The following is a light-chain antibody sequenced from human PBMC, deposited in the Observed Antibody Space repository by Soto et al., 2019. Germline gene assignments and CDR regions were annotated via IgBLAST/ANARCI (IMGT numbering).Light chain of an antibody. J-gene: IGKJ2*01. CDR3: QQSDSTPRLT. Sequence: DIQMTQSPSSLSASVGDRVTITCRASQSISSYLNWYQQKPGKAPKLLIFAASSLQSGVPSRFSGSGSGTDFTLTISSLQPEDFATYYCQQSDSTPRLTFGQGTKLEIK. V-gene: IGKV1-39*01. CDR1: QSISSY. CDR2: AAS.